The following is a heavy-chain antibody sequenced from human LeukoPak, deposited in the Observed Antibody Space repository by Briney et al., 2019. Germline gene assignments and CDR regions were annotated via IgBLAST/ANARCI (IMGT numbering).Heavy chain of an antibody. J-gene: IGHJ3*01. CDR1: GFTFSSYW. CDR2: IKEDGTHK. V-gene: IGHV3-7*01. D-gene: IGHD2-8*01. CDR3: AREARGTRAAFDV. Sequence: GGSLRLFCAASGFTFSSYWMSWVRQAPGKGLEWAANIKEDGTHKYYVGSVRGRSTISRDNAKNSLYLQMNSLRAEDTAIYYCAREARGTRAAFDVWGQGTMVTVFS.